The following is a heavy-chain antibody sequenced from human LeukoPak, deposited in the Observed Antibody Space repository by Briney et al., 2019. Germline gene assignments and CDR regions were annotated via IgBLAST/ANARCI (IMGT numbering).Heavy chain of an antibody. CDR3: ARDRWELLSNSYHYCGLDV. D-gene: IGHD2-15*01. V-gene: IGHV3-7*01. CDR2: IKQDGSEK. CDR1: GFTFSSYA. Sequence: GGSLRLSCAASGFTFSSYAMSWVRQAPGKGLEWVANIKQDGSEKCYVDSVKGRFTISRDSAKNSLYLQMNSLRAEDTAVYYCARDRWELLSNSYHYCGLDVWGQGTTVTVSS. J-gene: IGHJ6*02.